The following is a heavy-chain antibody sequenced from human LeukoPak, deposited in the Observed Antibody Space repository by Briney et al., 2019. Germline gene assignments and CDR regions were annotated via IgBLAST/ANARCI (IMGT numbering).Heavy chain of an antibody. D-gene: IGHD6-13*01. V-gene: IGHV1-8*01. J-gene: IGHJ4*02. CDR1: GYTFTSYD. Sequence: ASVKVSCKASGYTFTSYDINWVRQATGQGLEWMGWMNPNSGNTGYAQKFQGRVTMTRNTSISTAYMELSSLRSEGTAVYYCARSYSSSWYGGGDYWGQGTLVTVSS. CDR3: ARSYSSSWYGGGDY. CDR2: MNPNSGNT.